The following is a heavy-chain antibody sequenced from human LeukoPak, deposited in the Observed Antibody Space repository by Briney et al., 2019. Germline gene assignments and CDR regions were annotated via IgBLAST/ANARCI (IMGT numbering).Heavy chain of an antibody. V-gene: IGHV3-23*01. D-gene: IGHD6-19*01. J-gene: IGHJ6*02. CDR3: AKPQGVAGLYYYYGMDV. CDR1: GFSFSSYA. Sequence: GGSLRLSCAASGFSFSSYAMRWVRQAPGKGLEWVSAISGSGGSTYYADSVKGRFTISRDNSKNTLYLQMNSLRAEDTAVYYCAKPQGVAGLYYYYGMDVWGQGTTVTVSS. CDR2: ISGSGGST.